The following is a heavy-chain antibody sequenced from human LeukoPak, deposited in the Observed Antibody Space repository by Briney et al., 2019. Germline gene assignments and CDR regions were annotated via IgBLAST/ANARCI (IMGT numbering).Heavy chain of an antibody. Sequence: SVKVSCKASGGTFNNYGLIWVRQAPGQGLEWMGRIIPMLGVPNYAQKFQGRVTISADKSTNIAYMEVRSLRPEDSAVYYCARHRVGTRWSGSYDFGAFDIWGQGTKVTVSP. CDR2: IIPMLGVP. V-gene: IGHV1-69*04. J-gene: IGHJ3*02. CDR3: ARHRVGTRWSGSYDFGAFDI. D-gene: IGHD1-26*01. CDR1: GGTFNNYG.